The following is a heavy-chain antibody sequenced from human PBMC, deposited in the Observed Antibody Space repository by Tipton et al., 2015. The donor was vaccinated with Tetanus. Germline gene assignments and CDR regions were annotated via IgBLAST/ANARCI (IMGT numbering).Heavy chain of an antibody. V-gene: IGHV1-18*01. CDR2: INTDKGST. CDR3: ARGGTMDY. CDR1: GYTFTSFG. J-gene: IGHJ4*02. D-gene: IGHD1-1*01. Sequence: QVQLVQSGPEVKKPGASVKLSCKTSGYTFTSFGINWVRQAPGQGLEWMGWINTDKGSTNYAQNLQGRVIMTTDTSTLTAYMELRSLRSDDTAVYYCARGGTMDYWGQGTLVTVSA.